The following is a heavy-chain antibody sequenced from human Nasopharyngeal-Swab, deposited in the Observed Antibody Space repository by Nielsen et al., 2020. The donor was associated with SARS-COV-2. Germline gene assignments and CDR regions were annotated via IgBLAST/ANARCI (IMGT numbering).Heavy chain of an antibody. V-gene: IGHV4-59*01. CDR1: GSSISSYY. D-gene: IGHD2-8*02. J-gene: IGHJ4*02. Sequence: SETLSLTCTVSGSSISSYYWSWIRQPPGKGLEWVGYIYDSGVTEYNPPLQSRVTISVDKSKNQFSLRLSSVSAADTAIYYCARGGAGSHWRYYIDYWGQGTLVTVSS. CDR3: ARGGAGSHWRYYIDY. CDR2: IYDSGVT.